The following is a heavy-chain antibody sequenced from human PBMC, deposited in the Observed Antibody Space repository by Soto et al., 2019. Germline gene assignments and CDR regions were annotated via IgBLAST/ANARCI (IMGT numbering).Heavy chain of an antibody. CDR3: ARVTMVRGVITNWFDP. Sequence: SPTLSLTCAISGDSVSSNSAAWNWIRQSPSRGLEWLGRTYYRSKWYNDYAVSVKSRITINPDTSKNQFSLQLNSVTPEDTAVYYCARVTMVRGVITNWFDPWGQGTLVTVSS. CDR2: TYYRSKWYN. J-gene: IGHJ5*02. D-gene: IGHD3-10*01. V-gene: IGHV6-1*01. CDR1: GDSVSSNSAA.